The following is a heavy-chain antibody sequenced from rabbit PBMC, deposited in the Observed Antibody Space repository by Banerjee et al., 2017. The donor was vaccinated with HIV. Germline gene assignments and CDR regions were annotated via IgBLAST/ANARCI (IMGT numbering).Heavy chain of an antibody. CDR1: GFTISSSYV. CDR2: IYTGGSGST. J-gene: IGHJ4*01. D-gene: IGHD1-1*01. CDR3: ARDLTGVIGWNFNL. V-gene: IGHV1S45*01. Sequence: QQQLEESGGDLVKPGASVTLTCTASGFTISSSYVMCWVRQAPGKGLEWIACIYTGGSGSTYYATWAKGRFTISGTSSTTVTLQMTSLTAADTATYFCARDLTGVIGWNFNLWGQGTLVTVS.